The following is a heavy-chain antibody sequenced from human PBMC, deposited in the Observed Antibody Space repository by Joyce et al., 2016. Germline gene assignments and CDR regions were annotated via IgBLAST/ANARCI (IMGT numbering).Heavy chain of an antibody. V-gene: IGHV3-23*01. D-gene: IGHD3-9*01. CDR2: MSSGGDST. CDR1: GFILRRYD. Sequence: EVQVLESGGGLVQPGGSLRLSCAVSGFILRRYDMSWVRQAQGEGREWVSAMSSGGDSTYYTDSVKGRFTVSRDNSKKILYLQMNTLRAEDTAVYYCAKASLTGYYIGAYYFDYWGQGTLVTVSS. J-gene: IGHJ4*02. CDR3: AKASLTGYYIGAYYFDY.